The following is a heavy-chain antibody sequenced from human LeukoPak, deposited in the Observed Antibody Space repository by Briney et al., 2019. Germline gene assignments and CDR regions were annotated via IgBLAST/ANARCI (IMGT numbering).Heavy chain of an antibody. V-gene: IGHV3-30*18. J-gene: IGHJ4*02. CDR1: GFTFSTYV. CDR3: AKDMNTVTTTFDY. D-gene: IGHD4-17*01. CDR2: ISNDATKK. Sequence: GGSLRLSCAASGFTFSTYVMHWVRQAPGKGLEWVAVISNDATKKYYADSVKGRSTISRDNSENTLYLQMNSLRAEDTAVYYCAKDMNTVTTTFDYWGQGTLVTVSS.